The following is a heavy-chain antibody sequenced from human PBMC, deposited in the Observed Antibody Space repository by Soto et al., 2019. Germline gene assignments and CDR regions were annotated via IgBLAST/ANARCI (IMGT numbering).Heavy chain of an antibody. Sequence: QVQLVQSGAEVKKPGASVKVSCKASGYTFTSYGISWVRQAPGQGLEWMGWISAYNGNTKYAQKPQXXXTXXTDASTSTAYMELRSLRSDDTAVYYCARMAPPGDYWGQGTLVTVSS. J-gene: IGHJ4*02. CDR2: ISAYNGNT. CDR1: GYTFTSYG. V-gene: IGHV1-18*01. CDR3: ARMAPPGDY.